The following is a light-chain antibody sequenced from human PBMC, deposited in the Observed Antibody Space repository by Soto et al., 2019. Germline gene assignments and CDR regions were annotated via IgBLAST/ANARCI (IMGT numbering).Light chain of an antibody. CDR1: SSNIGNNY. CDR3: GTWDSSLSAEVV. V-gene: IGLV1-51*01. Sequence: SVLTQPPSVSAAPGQKVTISCSGSSSNIGNNYVSWYQQLPGTAPKLLIYDNNKRPSGIPDRFSGSKSGTSATLGITGLQTGDEADYYCGTWDSSLSAEVVFGGGTKLTVL. J-gene: IGLJ2*01. CDR2: DNN.